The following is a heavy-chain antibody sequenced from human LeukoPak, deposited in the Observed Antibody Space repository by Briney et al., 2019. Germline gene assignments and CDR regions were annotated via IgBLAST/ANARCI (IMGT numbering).Heavy chain of an antibody. Sequence: SETLSLTCTVSGGSISSHFWSWFRQPPGKGLEWIGSIYYSGSTYYNPSLKSRVTISVDTSKNQFSLRLSSVTAADTAVYYCATWGSSSWSEYFQHWGQGTLVTVSS. CDR3: ATWGSSSWSEYFQH. CDR1: GGSISSHF. CDR2: IYYSGST. V-gene: IGHV4-39*07. D-gene: IGHD6-13*01. J-gene: IGHJ1*01.